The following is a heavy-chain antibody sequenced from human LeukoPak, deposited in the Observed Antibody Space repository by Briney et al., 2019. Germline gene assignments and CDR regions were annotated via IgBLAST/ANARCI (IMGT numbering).Heavy chain of an antibody. CDR3: AKPIVLGSIAARHPFDY. CDR1: GFTFSSYA. V-gene: IGHV3-23*01. Sequence: GGSLRLSCAASGFTFSSYAMSWVRQAPGKGLEWVSAISGSGGSTYYADSVKGRFTISRDNSKNTLYLQMNSLRAEDTAVYHCAKPIVLGSIAARHPFDYWGQGTLVTVSS. D-gene: IGHD6-6*01. CDR2: ISGSGGST. J-gene: IGHJ4*02.